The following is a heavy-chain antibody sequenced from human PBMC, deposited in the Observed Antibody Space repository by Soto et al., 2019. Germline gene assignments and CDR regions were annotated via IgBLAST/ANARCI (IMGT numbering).Heavy chain of an antibody. J-gene: IGHJ6*01. CDR1: VYSISSGYF. CDR3: AREYYDFWSGEYHNGMDV. CDR2: IYYTGST. V-gene: IGHV4-38-2*02. Sequence: SETLSLTCGFSVYSISSGYFWVWIRQPPGKGLEWMGSIYYTGSTYYNPSLLTRITISVDTSKNQFSLKLSSVTAADTALYYCAREYYDFWSGEYHNGMDVWGPGTTVTVSS. D-gene: IGHD3-3*01.